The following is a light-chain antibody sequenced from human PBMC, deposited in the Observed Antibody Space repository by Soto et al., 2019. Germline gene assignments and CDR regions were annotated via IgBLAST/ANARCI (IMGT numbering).Light chain of an antibody. CDR3: QQYDNLPLT. CDR1: QDISNY. Sequence: DIQMTQSPSSLSASVGDRVTITCQASQDISNYLNWYQQKPGKAPKLLIYDASNLETGVPSRFSGSRSETYLTFTISSLQPEDIATYYCQQYDNLPLTFGGGTKVEIK. V-gene: IGKV1-33*01. CDR2: DAS. J-gene: IGKJ4*01.